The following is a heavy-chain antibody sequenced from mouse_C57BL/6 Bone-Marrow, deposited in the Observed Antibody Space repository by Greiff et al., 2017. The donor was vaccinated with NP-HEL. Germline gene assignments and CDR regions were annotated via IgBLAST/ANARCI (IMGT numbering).Heavy chain of an antibody. CDR3: AIYYYGSSYPYWYFDV. J-gene: IGHJ1*03. D-gene: IGHD1-1*01. V-gene: IGHV6-6*01. CDR2: IRNKATNHAT. Sequence: EVKLMESGGGLVQPGGSMKLSCAASGFTFSDAWMDWVRQSPEKGLEWVAEIRNKATNHATYYAESVKGRFTISRDDSKSSVYLQMNSLRAEDTGIYYCAIYYYGSSYPYWYFDVWGTGTTVTVSS. CDR1: GFTFSDAW.